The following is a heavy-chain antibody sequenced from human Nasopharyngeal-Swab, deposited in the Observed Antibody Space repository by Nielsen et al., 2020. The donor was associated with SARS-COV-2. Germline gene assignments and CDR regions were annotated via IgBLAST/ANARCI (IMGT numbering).Heavy chain of an antibody. V-gene: IGHV3-30*04. CDR1: GFTFSSYA. D-gene: IGHD1-26*01. CDR3: ARLGGGGGNY. Sequence: LKISCAASGFTFSSYAMHWVRQAPGKGLEWVAVISYDGSNKYYADSVKGRFTISRENSKNTLYLQMNSLRAEDPAWYYCARLGGGGGNYWGQGTLVTVSS. J-gene: IGHJ4*02. CDR2: ISYDGSNK.